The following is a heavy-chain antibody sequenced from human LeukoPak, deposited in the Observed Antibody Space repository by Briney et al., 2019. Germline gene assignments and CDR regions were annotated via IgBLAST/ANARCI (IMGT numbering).Heavy chain of an antibody. Sequence: GGSLRLSCAASGFTFSSYTMNWVRQAPGKGLEWVSSISSSTFCINYADSVKGRFTISRDNAKKSLYLQMNSLRAEDTAVYYCARDSGYTYDFALFDYWGQGVLVTVSS. CDR1: GFTFSSYT. D-gene: IGHD5-18*01. J-gene: IGHJ4*02. CDR3: ARDSGYTYDFALFDY. V-gene: IGHV3-21*01. CDR2: ISSSTFCI.